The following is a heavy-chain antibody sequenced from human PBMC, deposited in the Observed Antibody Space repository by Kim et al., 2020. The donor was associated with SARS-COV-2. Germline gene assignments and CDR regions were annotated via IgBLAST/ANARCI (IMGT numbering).Heavy chain of an antibody. CDR3: ASSPYSSSWYVMNY. Sequence: ERKFQGRVTITADESTSTAYMELSSLRSEDTAVYYCASSPYSSSWYVMNYWGQGTLVTVSS. V-gene: IGHV1-69*01. D-gene: IGHD6-13*01. J-gene: IGHJ4*02.